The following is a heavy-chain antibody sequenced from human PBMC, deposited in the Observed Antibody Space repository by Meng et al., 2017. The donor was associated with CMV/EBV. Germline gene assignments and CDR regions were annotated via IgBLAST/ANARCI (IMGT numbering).Heavy chain of an antibody. Sequence: GGSLRLSCAASGFTFSSYWMSWVRQAPGKGLEWVANIKQDGSEKYYVDSVKGRFTISRDNAKNSLYLQMNSLRAEDTAVYYCARGYYDFWSGRGHYYGMDVWGQGTTVTVSS. J-gene: IGHJ6*02. V-gene: IGHV3-7*01. CDR2: IKQDGSEK. CDR3: ARGYYDFWSGRGHYYGMDV. D-gene: IGHD3-3*01. CDR1: GFTFSSYW.